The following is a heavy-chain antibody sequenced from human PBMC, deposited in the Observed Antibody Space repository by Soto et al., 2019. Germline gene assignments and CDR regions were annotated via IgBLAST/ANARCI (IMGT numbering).Heavy chain of an antibody. Sequence: QVQLVQSGAEVKKPGSSVTVSCKASGDTFSNYAISWVRQAPGQGLEWMGGIIPVFGTANYPQKFRGRVTITADGSTRTAYMELSSLTSGDTAVYYCSEGYPALAVSTTPGAYWGQGTLITVSS. CDR2: IIPVFGTA. D-gene: IGHD1-7*01. J-gene: IGHJ4*02. CDR3: SEGYPALAVSTTPGAY. V-gene: IGHV1-69*01. CDR1: GDTFSNYA.